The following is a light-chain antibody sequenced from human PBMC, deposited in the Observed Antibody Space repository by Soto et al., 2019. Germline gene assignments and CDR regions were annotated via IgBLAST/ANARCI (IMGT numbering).Light chain of an antibody. CDR2: DNT. CDR1: SSNIGAGYA. CDR3: QSYDNNLNGFYV. Sequence: QSVLTQPPSVSGAPGQRVTISCTGSSSNIGAGYAVNWYQHLPGTAPKLLIYDNTNRPSGVPDRFSGSKSGTSASLAITGLQAEDEADYFCQSYDNNLNGFYVFGAGTKVTVL. J-gene: IGLJ1*01. V-gene: IGLV1-40*01.